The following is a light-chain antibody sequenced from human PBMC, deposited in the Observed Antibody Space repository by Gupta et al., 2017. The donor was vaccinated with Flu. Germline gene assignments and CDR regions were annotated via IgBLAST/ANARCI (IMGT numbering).Light chain of an antibody. V-gene: IGKV3-20*01. J-gene: IGKJ2*01. Sequence: EIVLTQSPGTLSLSPGERVTLSCRASQSVSSTYLAWYQQKPGQAPRLLIYGATSSRATGIPDRFSGSGSGTDFTLTISRLEPEDFAVYYCQQFSSSLGLYNFGQGTKLEIK. CDR3: QQFSSSLGLYN. CDR1: QSVSSTY. CDR2: GATS.